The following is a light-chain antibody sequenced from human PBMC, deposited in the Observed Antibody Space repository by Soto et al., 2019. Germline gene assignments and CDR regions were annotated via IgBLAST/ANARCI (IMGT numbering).Light chain of an antibody. Sequence: VLTQPPSVSGAPCQRVTISFTGTSSNIGACYDVPWYQQLPVTSPKLRIYGHNNRPSGVSDRLSASKSDASASLALNGLQAEDEGDYYCQSYDSSLRGSHVLGTGTKVTV. V-gene: IGLV1-40*01. CDR2: GHN. CDR1: SSNIGACYD. J-gene: IGLJ1*01. CDR3: QSYDSSLRGSHV.